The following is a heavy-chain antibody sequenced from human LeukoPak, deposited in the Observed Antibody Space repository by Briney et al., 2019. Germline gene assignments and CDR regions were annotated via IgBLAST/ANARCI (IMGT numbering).Heavy chain of an antibody. CDR2: ISYDGSNK. CDR3: ARDRGSFQYSRGYYGMDV. V-gene: IGHV3-30-3*01. D-gene: IGHD2-21*01. J-gene: IGHJ6*02. Sequence: PGGSLRLSCAASGFTFSSYAMHWVRQAPGKGLEWVAVISYDGSNKYYADSVKGRFTISRDNSKNTLYLQMNSLRAEDTAVYYCARDRGSFQYSRGYYGMDVWGQGTTVTVSS. CDR1: GFTFSSYA.